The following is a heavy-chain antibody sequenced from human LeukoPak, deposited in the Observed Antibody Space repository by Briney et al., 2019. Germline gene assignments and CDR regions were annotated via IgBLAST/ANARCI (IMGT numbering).Heavy chain of an antibody. CDR1: GFTFSNYW. Sequence: GGSLRLSCAASGFTFSNYWMSWVRQAPGKGLEWVANIKKDGSEKHYVDSVKGRFTISRDNAKNSVYLQMNSPRAEDKAAYYCARFGTYGRLWGQGTLVTVSS. V-gene: IGHV3-7*01. D-gene: IGHD3-10*01. J-gene: IGHJ4*02. CDR3: ARFGTYGRL. CDR2: IKKDGSEK.